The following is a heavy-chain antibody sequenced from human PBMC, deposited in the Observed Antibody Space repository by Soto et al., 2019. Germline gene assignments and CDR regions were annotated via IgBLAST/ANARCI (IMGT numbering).Heavy chain of an antibody. CDR3: ARTASYGVSTSCVGMDV. V-gene: IGHV3-48*02. J-gene: IGHJ6*02. Sequence: GGSLRLSCAASGFTFSAYSMNCVRQAPGKGLEWVSYISSSSSAIYYADSVKGRFTISRDNAKNSLYVQMNSLRDEDTAVYYCARTASYGVSTSCVGMDVWGQGTTVTVSS. CDR1: GFTFSAYS. D-gene: IGHD2-2*01. CDR2: ISSSSSAI.